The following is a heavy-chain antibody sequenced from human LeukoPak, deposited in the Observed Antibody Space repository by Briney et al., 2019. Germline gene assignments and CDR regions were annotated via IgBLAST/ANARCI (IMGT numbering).Heavy chain of an antibody. CDR1: VGSISSYY. Sequence: SGTLSLTCTVSVGSISSYYWSWIRQPPGKGLAGIGYIYYSGSTNYNPSLQRRVTISVDTSKNQFSLKLSSVTAADTAVHYCARDPRTYDILTGSYYYYGMDVLGKGTTVTVSS. V-gene: IGHV4-59*01. J-gene: IGHJ6*04. CDR2: IYYSGST. D-gene: IGHD3-9*01. CDR3: ARDPRTYDILTGSYYYYGMDV.